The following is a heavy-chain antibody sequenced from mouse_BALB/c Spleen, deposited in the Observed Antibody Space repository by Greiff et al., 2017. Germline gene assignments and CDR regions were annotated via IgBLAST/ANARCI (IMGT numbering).Heavy chain of an antibody. D-gene: IGHD3-1*01. CDR3: ARSGVGFDY. Sequence: LQESGAELVRPGTSVKVSCKASGYAFTNYLIEWVKQRPGQGLEWIGQIYPGDGDTNYNGKFKGKATLTADKSSSTAYMQLSSLTSEDSAVYFCARSGVGFDYWGQGTTLTVSS. CDR1: GYAFTNYL. V-gene: IGHV1-54*01. CDR2: IYPGDGDT. J-gene: IGHJ2*01.